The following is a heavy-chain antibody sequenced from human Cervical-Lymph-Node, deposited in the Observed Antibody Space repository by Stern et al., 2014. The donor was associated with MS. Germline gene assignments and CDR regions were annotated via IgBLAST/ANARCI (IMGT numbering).Heavy chain of an antibody. Sequence: QVQLVQSGAEVKKPGASVKVSCRASGDTFTSHNFNWVRQASGQGLEWMGWMSPNSGNAGYAQKFQGRVTLTRDMSMSTAYMELSGLRFEDTAVYYCATTNDAFEVWGQGTTVTVSS. D-gene: IGHD2-8*01. CDR2: MSPNSGNA. CDR1: GDTFTSHN. J-gene: IGHJ3*01. V-gene: IGHV1-8*01. CDR3: ATTNDAFEV.